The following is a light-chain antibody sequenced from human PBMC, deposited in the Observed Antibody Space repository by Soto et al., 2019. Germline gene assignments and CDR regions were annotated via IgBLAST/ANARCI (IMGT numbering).Light chain of an antibody. Sequence: QPVLTQSPSASASPGASVKLTCTLNRGHSDYAIAWHQQQPEKGPRYLMKVTSDGSHTKGDGIPDRFSGSSSGADRYLTISSLRSDDEADYYCQAWGTGGVFGGGTKLTVL. CDR1: RGHSDYA. V-gene: IGLV4-69*01. J-gene: IGLJ3*02. CDR3: QAWGTGGV. CDR2: VTSDGSH.